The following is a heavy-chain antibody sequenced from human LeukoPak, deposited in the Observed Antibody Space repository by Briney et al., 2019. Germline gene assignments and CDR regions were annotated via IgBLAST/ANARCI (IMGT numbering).Heavy chain of an antibody. CDR1: GGSISSNHW. Sequence: RTSETLSLTCAVSGGSISSNHWWNWVRLPPGKGLEWIGEIYHSGSTNYNPSLKSRVTISVDTSKNQFSLKLSSVTAADTAVYYCTRGSIAYYYMDVWGKGTTVTISS. CDR3: TRGSIAYYYMDV. D-gene: IGHD3-22*01. CDR2: IYHSGST. V-gene: IGHV4-4*02. J-gene: IGHJ6*03.